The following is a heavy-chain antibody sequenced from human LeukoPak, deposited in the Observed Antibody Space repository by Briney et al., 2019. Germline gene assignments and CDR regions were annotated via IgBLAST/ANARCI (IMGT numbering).Heavy chain of an antibody. CDR2: ISGSADTI. Sequence: GGSLRLPCAASGFTFSNYEMNWVRQAPGKGLEWVSYISGSADTIYYADSVKGRFTISRDNTKSALYLQMNNLGAEDTAVYYCARAIAVAGTDYWGQGTLVTVSS. J-gene: IGHJ4*02. CDR1: GFTFSNYE. D-gene: IGHD6-19*01. V-gene: IGHV3-48*03. CDR3: ARAIAVAGTDY.